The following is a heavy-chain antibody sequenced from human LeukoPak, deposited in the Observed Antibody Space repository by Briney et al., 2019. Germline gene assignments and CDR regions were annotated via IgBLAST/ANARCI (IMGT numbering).Heavy chain of an antibody. CDR1: GYTFTSCG. Sequence: GASVKVSCNASGYTFTSCGISWVRQAPGPGLEWVGWISVYNGNTNYAQELQGRVTMTTDTSTSTAYMELRSLRSDDTAVYYCAKDTQTAQTVVVIPNIHDAFDIWGQGTMVTVSS. J-gene: IGHJ3*02. D-gene: IGHD3-22*01. CDR3: AKDTQTAQTVVVIPNIHDAFDI. V-gene: IGHV1-18*01. CDR2: ISVYNGNT.